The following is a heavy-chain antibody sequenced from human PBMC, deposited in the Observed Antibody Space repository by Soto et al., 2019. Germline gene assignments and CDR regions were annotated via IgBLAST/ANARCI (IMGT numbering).Heavy chain of an antibody. CDR3: ARVNYYYFDY. D-gene: IGHD3-10*01. CDR2: IYSGGST. Sequence: AGSLRLSCAASGFTVSSNYMSWVRQAPGKGLEWVSVIYSGGSTYYADSVKGRFTISRDNSKNTLYLQMNSLRAEDTAVYYCARVNYYYFDYWGQGTLVTVSS. CDR1: GFTVSSNY. J-gene: IGHJ4*02. V-gene: IGHV3-53*01.